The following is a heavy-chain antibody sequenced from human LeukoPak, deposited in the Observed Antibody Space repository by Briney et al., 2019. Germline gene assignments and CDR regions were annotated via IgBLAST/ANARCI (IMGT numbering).Heavy chain of an antibody. V-gene: IGHV3-30*02. CDR3: VKGAPLTPPGP. CDR1: GFTFSSYG. CDR2: IRYGGSNK. J-gene: IGHJ5*02. Sequence: GGSLRLSCAASGFTFSSYGMHWVRQAPGKGLEWVAFIRYGGSNKYYADSVKGRFTISRDNSKNTLYLQMNSLRADDTAVYYCVKGAPLTPPGPWGQGTLVTVSS. D-gene: IGHD3-9*01.